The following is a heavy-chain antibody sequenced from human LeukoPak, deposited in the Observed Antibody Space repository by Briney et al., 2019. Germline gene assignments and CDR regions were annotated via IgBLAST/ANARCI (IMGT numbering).Heavy chain of an antibody. Sequence: GGSLRLSCAASGFTFSSYSMNWVRQAPGKGLEWVSYISSSSSTIYYADSVKGRFTISRDNAKNSLYLQMNSLRPEDTALYYCAKEGAIAVAGSEFDYWGQGTLVTVSS. CDR1: GFTFSSYS. CDR2: ISSSSSTI. J-gene: IGHJ4*02. V-gene: IGHV3-48*04. CDR3: AKEGAIAVAGSEFDY. D-gene: IGHD6-19*01.